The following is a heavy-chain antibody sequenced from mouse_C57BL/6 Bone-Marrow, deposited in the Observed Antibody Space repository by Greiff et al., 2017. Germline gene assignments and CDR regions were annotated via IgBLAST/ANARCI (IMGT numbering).Heavy chain of an antibody. CDR1: GYTFTSYG. Sequence: LVESGAELARPGASVKLSCKASGYTFTSYGISWVKQRTGQGLEWIGEIYPRSGNTYYNEKFKGKATLTADKSSSTAYMELRSLTSEDSAVYFCARAFTASYYYAMDYWGQGTSVTVSS. CDR2: IYPRSGNT. J-gene: IGHJ4*01. V-gene: IGHV1-81*01. CDR3: ARAFTASYYYAMDY. D-gene: IGHD6-1*01.